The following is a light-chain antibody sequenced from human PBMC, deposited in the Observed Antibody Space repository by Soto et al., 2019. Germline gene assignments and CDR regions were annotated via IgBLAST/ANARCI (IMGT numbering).Light chain of an antibody. V-gene: IGKV1-5*03. J-gene: IGKJ2*01. CDR2: KAS. CDR1: QSISTW. Sequence: TLAASVGDRVTITCRASQSISTWLAWYQQKPGKAPKVLIYKASSLESGVPPRFSGGGSGTEFTLTISSLQPGDFATYYCQQYDSYPYTFGQGTKVDIK. CDR3: QQYDSYPYT.